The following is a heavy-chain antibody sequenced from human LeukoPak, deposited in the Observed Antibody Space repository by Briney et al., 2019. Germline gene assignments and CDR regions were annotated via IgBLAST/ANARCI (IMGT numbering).Heavy chain of an antibody. D-gene: IGHD4-17*01. J-gene: IGHJ4*02. Sequence: GGSLRLSCAASGFTFSSYGMHWVRQPPGMGLEWVAFIRYDGSNKYYEDSVKGRFTISRDNSKNTLYLQMNSLRPEDTAVDYCATGRAAVTDSKGYWGQGTLVTVSS. V-gene: IGHV3-30*02. CDR1: GFTFSSYG. CDR2: IRYDGSNK. CDR3: ATGRAAVTDSKGY.